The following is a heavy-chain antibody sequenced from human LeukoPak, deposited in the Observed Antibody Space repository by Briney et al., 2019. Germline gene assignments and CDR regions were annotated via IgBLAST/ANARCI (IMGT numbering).Heavy chain of an antibody. CDR2: ISGSGGST. J-gene: IGHJ4*02. CDR1: GFTFSSYA. Sequence: PGGSLRLSRVPSGFTFSSYAMSWVRQAPGKGLEWVSAISGSGGSTYYADSVKGRFTISRDNSKNTLFLQMNSLRVEDTAVYYCAKDRGRTWVQVANWGQGTLVTVSS. CDR3: AKDRGRTWVQVAN. D-gene: IGHD2-15*01. V-gene: IGHV3-23*01.